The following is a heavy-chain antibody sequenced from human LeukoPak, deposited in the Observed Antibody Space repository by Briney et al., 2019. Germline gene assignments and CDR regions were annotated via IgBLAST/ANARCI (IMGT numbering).Heavy chain of an antibody. D-gene: IGHD5-24*01. CDR1: GFTFSDHY. V-gene: IGHV3-72*01. CDR2: TRNKANTYTT. Sequence: PGGSLRLSCAASGFTFSDHYMDWVRQAPGKGLEWVGRTRNKANTYTTEYAASVKGRSTISRDDSKTSLYLQMNSLKTEDTAVYYCARALRDGYNYRLDYWGQGTLVTVSS. CDR3: ARALRDGYNYRLDY. J-gene: IGHJ4*02.